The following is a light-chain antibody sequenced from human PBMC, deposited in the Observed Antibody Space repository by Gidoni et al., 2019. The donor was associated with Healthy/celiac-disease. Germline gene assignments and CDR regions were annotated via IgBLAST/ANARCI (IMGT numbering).Light chain of an antibody. CDR1: QSVLFSSNNKNY. Sequence: DIVMTQSPDSLTASLGEWATIHGESSQSVLFSSNNKNYLAWYQQKPGQPPKLLIYWASTRESGVPDRFSGSGSGTDFTLTISSLQAEDVAVYYCQQYYSTPWTFGQGTKVEIK. J-gene: IGKJ1*01. CDR3: QQYYSTPWT. V-gene: IGKV4-1*01. CDR2: WAS.